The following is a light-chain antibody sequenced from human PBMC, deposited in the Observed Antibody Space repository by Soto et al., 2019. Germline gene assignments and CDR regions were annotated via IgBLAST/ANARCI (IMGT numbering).Light chain of an antibody. J-gene: IGKJ1*01. V-gene: IGKV1-5*01. CDR2: DAS. CDR1: QSISSW. Sequence: DIQMTHSPSTVSASVGDRVTLTCRASQSISSWLAWYQQKPGKAPKLLIYDASSLESGVPSRFSGSGSGTEFTLTISSLQPDDFATYYCQQYNSYSQTFGQGTKVDI. CDR3: QQYNSYSQT.